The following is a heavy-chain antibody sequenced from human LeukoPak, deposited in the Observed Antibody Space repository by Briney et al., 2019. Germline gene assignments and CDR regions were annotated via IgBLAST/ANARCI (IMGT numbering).Heavy chain of an antibody. CDR3: ALAGTLGEAFDI. D-gene: IGHD6-19*01. CDR1: GYTFTSYD. V-gene: IGHV1-8*03. J-gene: IGHJ3*02. CDR2: MNPNSGNT. Sequence: ASVKVSCKASGYTFTSYDINWVRQATGQGLEWMGWMNPNSGNTGYAQKFQGRVTITRNTSISTAYMELSSLRSEDTAVYYCALAGTLGEAFDIWGQGTMVTVSS.